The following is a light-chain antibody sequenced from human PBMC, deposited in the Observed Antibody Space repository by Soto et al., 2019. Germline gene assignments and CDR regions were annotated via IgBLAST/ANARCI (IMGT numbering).Light chain of an antibody. J-gene: IGKJ3*01. V-gene: IGKV1-6*01. CDR1: QGIRKD. CDR2: AAS. CDR3: LQDYDIPIT. Sequence: AIQMTQSPSSLSASVGDRVTITCRASQGIRKDLGRYQQKPGKAPVLLIYAASSLQSGVPSRFSGSGSVTYYTLTNSSLQPEDFETYFCLQDYDIPITFGPGTKVKIK.